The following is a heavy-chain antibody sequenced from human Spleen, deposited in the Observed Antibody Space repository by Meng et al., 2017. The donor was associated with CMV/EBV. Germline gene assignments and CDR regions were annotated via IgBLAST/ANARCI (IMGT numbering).Heavy chain of an antibody. CDR1: GFTFSNYA. D-gene: IGHD7-27*01. J-gene: IGHJ6*02. CDR3: ARGDTIWGYYYGMDV. V-gene: IGHV3-21*01. CDR2: IGGRGEYT. Sequence: ETLSLTCAASGFTFSNYAMSWVRQTAGKGLEWVSIIGGRGEYTYYADSFKGRFTISRDNAKNSLYLQMNSLRAEDTAVYYCARGDTIWGYYYGMDVWGQGTTVTVSS.